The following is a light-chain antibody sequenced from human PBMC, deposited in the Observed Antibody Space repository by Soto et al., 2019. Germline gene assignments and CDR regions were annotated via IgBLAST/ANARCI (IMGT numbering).Light chain of an antibody. J-gene: IGKJ2*01. CDR1: QTIRSNF. Sequence: EIVLTQSPGTLSLSPGERATLSCRASQTIRSNFLTWYQQKPGQAPRLLIYGASTRAAGIPDRFSGSGSGTEFSLLIIRLEHEDFAAYYCQHHGRSSGHTFGQGTKLQIK. V-gene: IGKV3-20*01. CDR3: QHHGRSSGHT. CDR2: GAS.